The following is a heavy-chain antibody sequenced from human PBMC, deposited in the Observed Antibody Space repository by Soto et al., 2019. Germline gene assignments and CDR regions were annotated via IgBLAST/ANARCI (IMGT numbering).Heavy chain of an antibody. D-gene: IGHD1-20*01. CDR3: ARVGGINWFDP. J-gene: IGHJ5*02. CDR2: IYYSGST. Sequence: PSETLFLTCTVSGGSISSGGYYWSWIRQHPGKGLEWIGYIYYSGSTYYNPSLKSRVTISVDTSKNQFSLKLSSVTAADTAVYYCARVGGINWFDPWGQGTLVTVSS. CDR1: GGSISSGGYY. V-gene: IGHV4-31*03.